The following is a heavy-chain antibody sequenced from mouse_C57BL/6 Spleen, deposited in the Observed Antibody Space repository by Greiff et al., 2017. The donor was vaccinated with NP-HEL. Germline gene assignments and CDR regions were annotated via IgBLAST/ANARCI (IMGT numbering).Heavy chain of an antibody. Sequence: EVKLMESGGGLVQPKGSLKLSCAASGFSFTTYAMNWVRQAPGKGLEWVARIRSKSNNYATYYADSVKDRFTISRDDSESMLYLQMNNLKTEDTAMYYCVRHPYGSSSYAMDYWGQGTSVTVSS. CDR3: VRHPYGSSSYAMDY. D-gene: IGHD1-1*01. V-gene: IGHV10-1*01. CDR2: IRSKSNNYAT. CDR1: GFSFTTYA. J-gene: IGHJ4*01.